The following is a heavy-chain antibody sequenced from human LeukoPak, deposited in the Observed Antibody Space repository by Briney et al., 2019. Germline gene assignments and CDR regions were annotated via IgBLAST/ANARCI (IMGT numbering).Heavy chain of an antibody. V-gene: IGHV4-39*01. CDR3: ARQISDYSYYYIDV. CDR2: FYYSGTT. D-gene: IGHD3-10*01. CDR1: GGSISSSHYY. Sequence: SETLSLTCTVSGGSISSSHYYWGWIRQPPGKGLEWIGTFYYSGTTYYNPSLESRVTISEDTSKNQFSLTLRSMTAADTAVYYCARQISDYSYYYIDVWGKGTTVTVSS. J-gene: IGHJ6*03.